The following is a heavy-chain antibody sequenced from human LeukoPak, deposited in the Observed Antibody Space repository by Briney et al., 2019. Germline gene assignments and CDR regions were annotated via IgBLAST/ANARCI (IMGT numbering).Heavy chain of an antibody. CDR2: IYYSGTA. J-gene: IGHJ4*02. CDR3: ARFSNAHGVKFDY. Sequence: SQTLSLTCTVSGGSISSGDFYWSWVRRHPEKGLEWFGYIYYSGTAYYNPSLKSRVTMSVDTSKSQFSLKLDSVTAADTAVYYCARFSNAHGVKFDYWGQGTLVTVSS. CDR1: GGSISSGDFY. V-gene: IGHV4-31*03. D-gene: IGHD2-8*01.